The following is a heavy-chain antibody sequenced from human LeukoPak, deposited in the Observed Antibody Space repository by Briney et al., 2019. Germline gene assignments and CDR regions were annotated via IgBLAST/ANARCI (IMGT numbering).Heavy chain of an antibody. D-gene: IGHD6-19*01. CDR3: ARGKMPEQWPQPYYFDY. J-gene: IGHJ4*02. V-gene: IGHV1-69*05. Sequence: GASVKVSCKASGGTFSSYAISWVRQAPGQGLEWMGGIIPIFGTANYAQKFQGRVTITTDESTSTAYMELSSLRSEDTAVYYCARGKMPEQWPQPYYFDYWGQGTLVTVSS. CDR2: IIPIFGTA. CDR1: GGTFSSYA.